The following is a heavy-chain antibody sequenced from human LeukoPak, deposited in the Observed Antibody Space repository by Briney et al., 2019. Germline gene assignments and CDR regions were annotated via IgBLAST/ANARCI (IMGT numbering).Heavy chain of an antibody. J-gene: IGHJ4*02. CDR3: ARGSSYNCCGGSCSSSY. V-gene: IGHV3-23*01. CDR2: ISGSGDST. D-gene: IGHD2-15*01. Sequence: PGGSLRLSCAASGVPFSGYTMNRVRQAPGEGLEWVSTISGSGDSTYNADSVKGRFTISRDNSKNTLHLQMNTLRVEDTAIYYCARGSSYNCCGGSCSSSYWGQGTLVTVSS. CDR1: GVPFSGYT.